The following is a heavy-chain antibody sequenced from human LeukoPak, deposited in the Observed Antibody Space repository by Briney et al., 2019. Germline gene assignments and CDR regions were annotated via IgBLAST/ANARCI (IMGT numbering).Heavy chain of an antibody. J-gene: IGHJ4*02. CDR2: INPNSGGT. CDR3: ERGELPQFYFDY. Sequence: ASVKVSCKASGYTFTGYYMHLVRQAPGQGLEWMGWINPNSGGTNYAQKFQGRVTMTRDTSISTAYMELSRLRSDDTAVYYCERGELPQFYFDYWGQGTLVTVSS. CDR1: GYTFTGYY. V-gene: IGHV1-2*02. D-gene: IGHD1-26*01.